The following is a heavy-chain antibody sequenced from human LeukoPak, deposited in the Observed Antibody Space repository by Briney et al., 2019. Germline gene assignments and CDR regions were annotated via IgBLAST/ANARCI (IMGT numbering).Heavy chain of an antibody. J-gene: IGHJ5*02. D-gene: IGHD3-10*01. CDR2: IHYTGST. Sequence: PSETLSLSCTVSGGSISSYYWSRIRQPPGKGLEWIGYIHYTGSTNYNPSLKSRVTISVETSKNQFSLKLKSVTAADTAVYYCARGGYYGSGNDFRFDPWGQGTLVTVSS. CDR1: GGSISSYY. V-gene: IGHV4-59*01. CDR3: ARGGYYGSGNDFRFDP.